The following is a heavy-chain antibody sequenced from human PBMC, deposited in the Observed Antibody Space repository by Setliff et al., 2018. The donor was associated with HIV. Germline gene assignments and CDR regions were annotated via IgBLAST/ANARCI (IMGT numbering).Heavy chain of an antibody. D-gene: IGHD3-22*01. CDR3: ARADRSDFRERFKWFDP. Sequence: SETLSLTCTVSGGSISSGSYYWSWIRQPAGKGLEWIGRIYTSGSTNYNPTLKSRVTISIDMSKNRFSLKLSYVTAADTAVYYCARADRSDFRERFKWFDPWGQGTLVTVAS. J-gene: IGHJ5*02. CDR1: GGSISSGSYY. CDR2: IYTSGST. V-gene: IGHV4-61*02.